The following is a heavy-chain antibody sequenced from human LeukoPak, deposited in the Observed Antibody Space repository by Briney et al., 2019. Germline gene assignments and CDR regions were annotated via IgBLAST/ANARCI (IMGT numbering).Heavy chain of an antibody. CDR1: GFTFSSYA. CDR2: ISSNGGST. J-gene: IGHJ4*02. V-gene: IGHV3-64*01. D-gene: IGHD3-3*01. Sequence: PGGSLRLSGAASGFTFSSYAMHWVRQAPGKGLEYVSAISSNGGSTYYANSVKGRFTISRDNSKNTLYLQMGSLRAEDMAVYYCARHGHYDFWSGYSLDYWGQGTLVTVSS. CDR3: ARHGHYDFWSGYSLDY.